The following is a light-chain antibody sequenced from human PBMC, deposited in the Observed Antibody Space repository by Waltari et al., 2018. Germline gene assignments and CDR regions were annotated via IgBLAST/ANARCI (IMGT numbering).Light chain of an antibody. CDR1: QSLSNTY. J-gene: IGKJ2*01. CDR2: GAS. V-gene: IGKV3-20*01. CDR3: QQYGRSPYT. Sequence: ELVLTQSPGTLSLSPGERATLSCRASQSLSNTYLAWYPQKPGPAPRLLIYGASSRATGIPDRFSGSGSGTDFTLSISRLEPEDSAVYYCQQYGRSPYTFGQGTKLEIK.